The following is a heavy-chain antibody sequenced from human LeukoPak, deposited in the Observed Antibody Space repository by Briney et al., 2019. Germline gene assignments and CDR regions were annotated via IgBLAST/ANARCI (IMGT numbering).Heavy chain of an antibody. D-gene: IGHD6-6*01. Sequence: SETLSLTCTVSGGSISSYYWTWIRQPPGKGLGLEWIGYIYYSGGTNYNPSLKSRVTISIDTSKNQVSLKLSSVTAAGTAVYYCARLWDSSSSLDYWGQGTLVTVSS. CDR1: GGSISSYY. V-gene: IGHV4-59*08. CDR3: ARLWDSSSSLDY. J-gene: IGHJ4*02. CDR2: IYYSGGT.